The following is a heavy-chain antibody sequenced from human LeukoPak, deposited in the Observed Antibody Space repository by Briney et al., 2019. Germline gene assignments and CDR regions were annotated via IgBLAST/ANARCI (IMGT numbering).Heavy chain of an antibody. CDR1: GFTFSSFG. J-gene: IGHJ6*03. V-gene: IGHV3-33*06. CDR2: IWSDGSNK. CDR3: AKDRSPSGVYYYMDV. Sequence: QSGGSLRLSCAASGFTFSSFGMHWVRQAPGKGLEWVAVIWSDGSNKYYADSVKGRFTISRDNSTNTLYLQMSSLRAEDTAVYYCAKDRSPSGVYYYMDVWGKGTTVTVSS. D-gene: IGHD2-8*01.